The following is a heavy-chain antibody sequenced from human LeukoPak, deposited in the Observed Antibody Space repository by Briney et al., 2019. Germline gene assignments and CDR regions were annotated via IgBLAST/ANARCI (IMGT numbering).Heavy chain of an antibody. CDR1: GFTFYDNA. Sequence: PGGSLRLSCEVSGFTFYDNAINWVRHAPGKGLEGVANINWNGGSTGNGDSVKGRFTISRDNTKNSVFLQMHSLRGDDTALYYCARDMLLEDAFDMWGQGTMVIVSS. CDR3: ARDMLLEDAFDM. J-gene: IGHJ3*02. V-gene: IGHV3-20*04. CDR2: INWNGGST. D-gene: IGHD3-10*02.